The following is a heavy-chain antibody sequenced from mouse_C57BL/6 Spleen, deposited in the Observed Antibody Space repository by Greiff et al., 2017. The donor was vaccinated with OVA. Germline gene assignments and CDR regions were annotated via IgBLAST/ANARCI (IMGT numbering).Heavy chain of an antibody. CDR2: ISSGGSYT. CDR3: ARQRDHYAMDY. V-gene: IGHV5-6*02. J-gene: IGHJ4*01. Sequence: DVKLVESGGDLVKPGGSLKLSCAASGFTFSSYGMSWVRQTPDKRLEWVATISSGGSYTYYPDSVKGRFTISRDNAKNTLYLQMSSLKSEDTAMYYCARQRDHYAMDYWGQGTSVTVSS. D-gene: IGHD3-3*01. CDR1: GFTFSSYG.